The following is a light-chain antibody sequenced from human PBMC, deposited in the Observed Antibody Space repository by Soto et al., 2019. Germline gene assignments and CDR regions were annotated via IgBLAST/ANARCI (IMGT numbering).Light chain of an antibody. J-gene: IGLJ3*02. CDR3: SSYTSSSTHWV. CDR1: SSDVGGYNY. V-gene: IGLV2-14*01. Sequence: QSALTQPASVSGSPGQSITISCTGTSSDVGGYNYVSWYQQHPGKAPKFMIYEVSNRPSGVSNRFSGSKFGNTASLTISGLQAEDEADYYCSSYTSSSTHWVFGGGTKLTVL. CDR2: EVS.